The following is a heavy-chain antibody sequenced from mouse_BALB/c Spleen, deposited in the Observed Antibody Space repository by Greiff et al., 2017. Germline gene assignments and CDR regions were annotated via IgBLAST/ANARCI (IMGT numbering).Heavy chain of an antibody. Sequence: EVQLQESGPGLVKPSQSLSLTCTVTGYSITSDYAWNWIRQFPGNKLEWMGYISYSGSTSYNPSLKSRISITRDTSKNQFFLQLNSVTTEDTATYYCARRGVGNYVDYWGQGTTRTVAS. D-gene: IGHD1-1*02. CDR3: ARRGVGNYVDY. J-gene: IGHJ2*01. V-gene: IGHV3-2*02. CDR2: ISYSGST. CDR1: GYSITSDYA.